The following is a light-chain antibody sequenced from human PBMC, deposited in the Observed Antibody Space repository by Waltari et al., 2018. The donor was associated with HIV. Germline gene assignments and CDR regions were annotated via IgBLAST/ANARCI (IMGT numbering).Light chain of an antibody. J-gene: IGKJ4*01. V-gene: IGKV1-9*01. CDR2: AAS. Sequence: DIRLTQSPSFLSASIGDRITITCRASQDINTFLACYQQKPGRAPKLLVYAASTLQSGVSSRFSGSGSGTDFTLTINSLQPEDCATYYCQQLNSYPVTFGGGTKVEI. CDR1: QDINTF. CDR3: QQLNSYPVT.